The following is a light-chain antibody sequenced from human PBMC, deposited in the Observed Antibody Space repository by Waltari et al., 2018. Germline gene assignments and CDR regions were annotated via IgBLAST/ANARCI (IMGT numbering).Light chain of an antibody. CDR1: SSNIGRSY. V-gene: IGLV1-47*01. Sequence: QSVLTQPPSASGTPGQRVTISCSGSSSNIGRSYVYWYQQLPGTAPKLLIYRNNQRRSGVPDRFSGSKSGTSASLAISGLRSEDEADYYCASWDDNLSGWVFGGGTKLTVL. CDR3: ASWDDNLSGWV. CDR2: RNN. J-gene: IGLJ3*02.